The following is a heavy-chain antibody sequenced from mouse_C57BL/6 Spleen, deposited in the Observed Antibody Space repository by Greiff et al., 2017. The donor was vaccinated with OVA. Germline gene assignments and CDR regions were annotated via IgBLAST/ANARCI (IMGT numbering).Heavy chain of an antibody. CDR2: IYPGSGST. CDR3: ARTGYYGSILFDY. D-gene: IGHD1-1*01. V-gene: IGHV1-55*01. CDR1: GYTFTSYW. J-gene: IGHJ2*01. Sequence: VQLQQPGAELVKPGASVKMSCKASGYTFTSYWITWVKQRPGQGLEWIGDIYPGSGSTNYNEKFKSKATLTVDTSSSTAYMQLSSLTSEDSAVYYCARTGYYGSILFDYWVQGTTLTVSS.